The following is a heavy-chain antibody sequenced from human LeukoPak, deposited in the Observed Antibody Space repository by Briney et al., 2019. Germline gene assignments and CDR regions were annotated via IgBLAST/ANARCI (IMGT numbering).Heavy chain of an antibody. CDR2: INPRGGST. CDR3: ARDLRYFDWLLNFDY. V-gene: IGHV1-46*01. Sequence: ASVKVSCKASGYTFTSYYMHWVRQAPGQGLEWMGIINPRGGSTSYAQKFQGRVTMTRDTSTSTVYMELSSLRSEDTAVYYCARDLRYFDWLLNFDYWGQGTLVTVSS. J-gene: IGHJ4*02. D-gene: IGHD3-9*01. CDR1: GYTFTSYY.